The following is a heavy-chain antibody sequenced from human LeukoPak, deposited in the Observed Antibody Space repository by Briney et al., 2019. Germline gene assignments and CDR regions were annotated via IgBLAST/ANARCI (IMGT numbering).Heavy chain of an antibody. V-gene: IGHV3-23*01. Sequence: PGGSLRLSCAASVLTFSIYAMIWVRQAPGKGLEWVSYISGSGYSTYYADSVKGRFTISRDNSKNTLYLQMNSLRAEDTAVYYCARDDYDSSGYYYGFHYGMDVWGQGTTVTVSS. CDR2: ISGSGYST. CDR3: ARDDYDSSGYYYGFHYGMDV. D-gene: IGHD3-22*01. J-gene: IGHJ6*02. CDR1: VLTFSIYA.